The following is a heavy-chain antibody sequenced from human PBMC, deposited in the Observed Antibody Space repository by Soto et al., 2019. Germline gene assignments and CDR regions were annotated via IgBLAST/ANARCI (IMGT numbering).Heavy chain of an antibody. CDR1: GFTFSANA. Sequence: EVQLLESGGGLVQPGGSLRLSCVASGFTFSANAMSWVRQAPGKGLEWVSTITGSGGSTYYADSVKGRFTISRDNFKNTVYLQMSSLRAEDTAVYYCAKEGVWGRSYFAYWGQGTLVTVSS. V-gene: IGHV3-23*01. D-gene: IGHD7-27*01. J-gene: IGHJ4*02. CDR3: AKEGVWGRSYFAY. CDR2: ITGSGGST.